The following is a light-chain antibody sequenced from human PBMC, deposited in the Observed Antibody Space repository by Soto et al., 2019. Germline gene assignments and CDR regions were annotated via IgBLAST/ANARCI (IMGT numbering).Light chain of an antibody. Sequence: QAAMTQPRSVSGSPGQSVTISCTGTSSVVGGHNYVSWYQQHPGKAPKLMIYDVSKRPSGVPDRFSGSKSGNTASLTISGLQADDVADYYCCSYAGTSTYVFATAPKVAVL. J-gene: IGLJ1*01. CDR3: CSYAGTSTYV. CDR2: DVS. CDR1: SSVVGGHNY. V-gene: IGLV2-11*01.